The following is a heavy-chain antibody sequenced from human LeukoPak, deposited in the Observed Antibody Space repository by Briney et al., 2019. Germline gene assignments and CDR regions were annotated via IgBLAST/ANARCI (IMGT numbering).Heavy chain of an antibody. CDR2: MNPNTDNT. V-gene: IGHV1-8*01. Sequence: GASVKVSCKASGYTFTSYDMNWVRQAPGQGLEGMGWMNPNTDNTRYPHKFQGTVTMTRNTSISTAYMELSSLRSEDTAVYYCARLESDGGGTDYCGQGTLVTVSS. CDR3: ARLESDGGGTDY. J-gene: IGHJ4*02. D-gene: IGHD2-21*01. CDR1: GYTFTSYD.